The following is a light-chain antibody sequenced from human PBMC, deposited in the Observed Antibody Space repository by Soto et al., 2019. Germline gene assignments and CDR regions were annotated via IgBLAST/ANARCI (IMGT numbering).Light chain of an antibody. CDR2: EGS. V-gene: IGLV2-23*01. Sequence: QSVLTQPRSVSGSPGQSVTISCTGTSSDVGRYKYVSWYQQHPGQAPQVMIYEGSKRPSGVSNRFSGSKSGNTASLTISGLQAEDEADYYCCSYAGSSTFVFGTGTKVTVL. CDR3: CSYAGSSTFV. CDR1: SSDVGRYKY. J-gene: IGLJ1*01.